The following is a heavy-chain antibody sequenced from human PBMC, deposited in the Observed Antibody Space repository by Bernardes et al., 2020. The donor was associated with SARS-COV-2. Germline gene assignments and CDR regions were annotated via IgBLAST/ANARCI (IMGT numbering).Heavy chain of an antibody. CDR2: ISGDGGST. CDR3: AKDNEGWLGIFGQGGFDY. CDR1: GFTFDDHA. D-gene: IGHD3-3*01. Sequence: GGSLRLSCAASGFTFDDHAMHWVRQAPGKGLEWVSLISGDGGSTYYADSVKGRFTISRDNSKNSLYLQMNSLRTEDTALYYCAKDNEGWLGIFGQGGFDYWGQGTLVTVSS. V-gene: IGHV3-43*02. J-gene: IGHJ4*02.